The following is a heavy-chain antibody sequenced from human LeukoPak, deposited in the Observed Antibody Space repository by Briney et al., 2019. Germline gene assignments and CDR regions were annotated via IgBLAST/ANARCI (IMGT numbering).Heavy chain of an antibody. CDR3: ARGRYCSGGSCYSGGNYFDY. D-gene: IGHD2-15*01. J-gene: IGHJ4*02. Sequence: GGSLRLSCAASGFTFSSYAMHWVRQAPGKGLEWVAVISYDGSNKYYADSVKGRFTISRDNSKNTLYLQMNSLRAEDTAVYYCARGRYCSGGSCYSGGNYFDYWGQGTLVTVSS. CDR1: GFTFSSYA. CDR2: ISYDGSNK. V-gene: IGHV3-30-3*01.